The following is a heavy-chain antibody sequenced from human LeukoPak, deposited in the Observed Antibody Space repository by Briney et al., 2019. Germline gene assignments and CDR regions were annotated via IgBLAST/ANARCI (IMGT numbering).Heavy chain of an antibody. V-gene: IGHV3-23*01. D-gene: IGHD3-10*01. J-gene: IGHJ1*01. CDR1: GFTFSSYA. Sequence: GGSLRLSCAASGFTFSSYAMSWVRQAPGKGLEWVSSIGGSGGSTYYADSVKGRFTISRDNSKNTLYLQMNSLRAEDTAVYYCAKYFASGSYYKLPHWGQGTLVTVSS. CDR3: AKYFASGSYYKLPH. CDR2: IGGSGGST.